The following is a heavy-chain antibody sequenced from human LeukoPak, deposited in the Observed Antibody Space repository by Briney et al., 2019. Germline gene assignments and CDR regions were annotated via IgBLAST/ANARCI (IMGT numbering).Heavy chain of an antibody. Sequence: PGGSLRLSCAASGFIFKKYWMNWVRQVPGKGLECLANIKEEGSETYYAASVKGRFTISRDNPKNLLFLQINSLRVEDTAVYYCARETPRRGETRDGYRWGQGTVVTVSS. CDR3: ARETPRRGETRDGYR. V-gene: IGHV3-7*01. J-gene: IGHJ4*02. CDR1: GFIFKKYW. D-gene: IGHD5-24*01. CDR2: IKEEGSET.